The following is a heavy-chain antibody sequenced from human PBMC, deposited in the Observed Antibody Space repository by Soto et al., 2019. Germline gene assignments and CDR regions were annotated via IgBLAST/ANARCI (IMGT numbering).Heavy chain of an antibody. Sequence: QVQLVQSGAEVKKPGASVKVSCKASGYTFTDFYIHWVRQAPGQGLEWMGWINPKSGNTKYEQKLQARVTMTRDTSISTAYMEVSRLTSDDTAVYYCAKDPQASYNWFDPWGQGTLVTVSS. D-gene: IGHD2-15*01. CDR1: GYTFTDFY. J-gene: IGHJ5*02. CDR2: INPKSGNT. V-gene: IGHV1-2*02. CDR3: AKDPQASYNWFDP.